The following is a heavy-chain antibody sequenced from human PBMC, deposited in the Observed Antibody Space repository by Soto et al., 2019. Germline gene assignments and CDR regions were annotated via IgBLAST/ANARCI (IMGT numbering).Heavy chain of an antibody. V-gene: IGHV2-70*01. CDR1: GFSLTTGGMC. Sequence: ESGPTLVNPIHTLTLTCTFSGFSLTTGGMCVAWIRQPPGKALEWLALIDWDDDKNYSTSLKTRLTISKDTSKNQVVLTMTNMDPVDTATYYCARVPGYYDSSGFIGFDSWRKGTLVTVSS. CDR3: ARVPGYYDSSGFIGFDS. D-gene: IGHD3-22*01. CDR2: IDWDDDK. J-gene: IGHJ4*02.